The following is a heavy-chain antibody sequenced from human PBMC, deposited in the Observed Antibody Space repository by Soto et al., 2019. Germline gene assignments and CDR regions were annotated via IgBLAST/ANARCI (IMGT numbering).Heavy chain of an antibody. CDR2: ISGSGGST. D-gene: IGHD3-9*01. V-gene: IGHV3-23*01. CDR1: GFTFSSYA. CDR3: AKDPYDILTDEEAIDI. J-gene: IGHJ3*02. Sequence: LRLSCAASGFTFSSYAMSWVRQAPGKGLEWVSAISGSGGSTYYADSVKGRFTISRDNSKNTLYLQMNSLRAEDTAVYYCAKDPYDILTDEEAIDIWGQGTMVTVSS.